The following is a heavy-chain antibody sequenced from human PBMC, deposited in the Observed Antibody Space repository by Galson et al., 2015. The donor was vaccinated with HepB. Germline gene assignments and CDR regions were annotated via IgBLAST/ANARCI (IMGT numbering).Heavy chain of an antibody. CDR2: ISAYNGNT. CDR3: ASAVCSSTSCYVAPYFDY. CDR1: GYTFTSYG. D-gene: IGHD2-2*01. Sequence: SVKVSCKASGYTFTSYGISWVRQAPGQGLEWMGWISAYNGNTNYAQKLQGRVTMTTDTSASTAYMELSSLRSEDTAVYYCASAVCSSTSCYVAPYFDYWGQGTLVTVSS. J-gene: IGHJ4*02. V-gene: IGHV1-18*01.